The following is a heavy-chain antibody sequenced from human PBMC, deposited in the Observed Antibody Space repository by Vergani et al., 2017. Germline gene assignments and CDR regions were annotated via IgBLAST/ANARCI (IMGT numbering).Heavy chain of an antibody. CDR3: ARDPQAKYDSSSYRWFGP. V-gene: IGHV3-21*01. D-gene: IGHD3-22*01. CDR1: GFTFSSYS. Sequence: EVQLVESGGGLVKPGGSLRLSCAASGFTFSSYSMNWVRQAPGKGIEWVSSISSSSSYIYDADSVKGRFTISRDNAKNSLYLQMNSLRAEDTAVYYCARDPQAKYDSSSYRWFGPWGQGTLVTVSS. J-gene: IGHJ5*02. CDR2: ISSSSSYI.